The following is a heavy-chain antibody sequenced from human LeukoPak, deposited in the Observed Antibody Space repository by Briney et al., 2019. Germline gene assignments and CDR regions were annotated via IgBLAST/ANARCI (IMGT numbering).Heavy chain of an antibody. CDR3: ARGASGAGTYSDLFH. D-gene: IGHD3-10*01. CDR1: GLTFTNYE. V-gene: IGHV3-48*03. Sequence: GGSLRLSCAASGLTFTNYEMDYVRQAPGKGLEWISYISDSGYTRFYADSVKGRFTISRDNAKNSLHLQMNRLTAEDTAVYYCARGASGAGTYSDLFHWGQGTLVTVSS. CDR2: ISDSGYTR. J-gene: IGHJ4*02.